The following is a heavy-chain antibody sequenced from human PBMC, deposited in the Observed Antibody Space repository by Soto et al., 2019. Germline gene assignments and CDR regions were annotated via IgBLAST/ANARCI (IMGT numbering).Heavy chain of an antibody. V-gene: IGHV3-7*01. Sequence: GGSLRLSCAASGFTFSSYAMSWVRQAPGKGLEWVANIKPDGSGKYYVDSVKGRFTISRDNAKNSLYLQMNSLRAEDTAVYYCASNIFYDFWSGYYAFDIWGRGTMVTVSS. CDR2: IKPDGSGK. D-gene: IGHD3-3*01. J-gene: IGHJ3*02. CDR3: ASNIFYDFWSGYYAFDI. CDR1: GFTFSSYA.